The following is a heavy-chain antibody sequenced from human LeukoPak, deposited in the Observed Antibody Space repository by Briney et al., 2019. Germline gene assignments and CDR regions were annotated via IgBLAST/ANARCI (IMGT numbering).Heavy chain of an antibody. Sequence: GGSLRLSCAASGFTFSSYSMNWVRQAPGKGLEWVSSISSSSSYIYYADSVKGRFTISRDNAKNSPYLQMNSLRAEDTAVYYCARDSAEVGASPVKGYWGQGTLVTVSS. J-gene: IGHJ4*02. CDR1: GFTFSSYS. V-gene: IGHV3-21*01. CDR2: ISSSSSYI. CDR3: ARDSAEVGASPVKGY. D-gene: IGHD1-26*01.